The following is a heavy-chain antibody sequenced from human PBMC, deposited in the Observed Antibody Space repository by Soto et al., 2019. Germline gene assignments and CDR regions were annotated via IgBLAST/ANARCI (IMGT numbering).Heavy chain of an antibody. CDR1: EFTFSTHA. V-gene: IGHV3-23*01. D-gene: IGHD2-2*01. CDR2: ISGSGGST. J-gene: IGHJ4*02. Sequence: EVQLLESGGGLVQPGGSLRLSCAASEFTFSTHAMTWVRQAPGKGLEWVSSISGSGGSTYYADSVKGRFTISRDNSKNTLYLQMNSLRAEDAAVYSCAKAGYCVSPSCYFPFDDWGQGTLVTVSS. CDR3: AKAGYCVSPSCYFPFDD.